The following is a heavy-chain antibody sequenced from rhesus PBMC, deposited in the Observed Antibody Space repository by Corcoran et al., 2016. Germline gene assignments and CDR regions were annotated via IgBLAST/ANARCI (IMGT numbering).Heavy chain of an antibody. CDR2: ISGSGGST. D-gene: IGHD2-21*01. CDR3: ATLVVVAMGGFDY. J-gene: IGHJ4*01. V-gene: IGHV4-173*01. CDR1: GGSISSNY. Sequence: QLQLQESGPGLVKPSETLSLTCAVSGGSISSNYWSWIRQPPGKGLEWIGRISGSGGSTDYNPSLKSRVTISTDTSKTLFSLKLSSVTAADTAVYYCATLVVVAMGGFDYWGQGVLVTVSS.